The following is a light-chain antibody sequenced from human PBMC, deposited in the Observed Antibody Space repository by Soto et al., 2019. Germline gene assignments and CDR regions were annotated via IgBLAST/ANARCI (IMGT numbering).Light chain of an antibody. J-gene: IGLJ2*01. CDR2: YDE. CDR1: SSNVGNNA. V-gene: IGLV1-36*01. Sequence: QSVLTQPPSVSAAPRQRVTISCSGSSSNVGNNAVNWYQQLPGKAPKLLIYYDELLPSGVSDRFSGSKSGTSASLAISGLQSEDEADYSCSAWDDSLNAVVFGGGTKVTVL. CDR3: SAWDDSLNAVV.